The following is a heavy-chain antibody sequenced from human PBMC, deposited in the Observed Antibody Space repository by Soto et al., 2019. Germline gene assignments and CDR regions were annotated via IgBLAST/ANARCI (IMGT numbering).Heavy chain of an antibody. CDR1: GFTFSTYS. CDR2: ISSRSDI. V-gene: IGHV3-21*01. CDR3: AREYTAWPLAYGLDV. Sequence: LRLSCVGSGFTFSTYSINWVRQAPGKGLEWVSSISSRSDIYYADSVKGRFTISRDNAKNSVSPQMNSLRAEDTAVYYCAREYTAWPLAYGLDVWGQGTTVTVSS. J-gene: IGHJ6*02. D-gene: IGHD2-2*02.